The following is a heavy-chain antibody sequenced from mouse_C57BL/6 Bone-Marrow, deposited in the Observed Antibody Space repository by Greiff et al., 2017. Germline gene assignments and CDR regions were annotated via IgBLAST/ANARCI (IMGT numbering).Heavy chain of an antibody. J-gene: IGHJ1*03. CDR1: GYTFTSYT. V-gene: IGHV1-4*01. CDR2: INPSSGYT. Sequence: VQLQESGAELARPGASVKMSCKASGYTFTSYTMHWVKQRPGQGLEWIGYINPSSGYTKYNQKFKDKATLTADKSSSTAYMQLSSLTSEDSAVYYCARTGDITTVGGYFDVWGTGTTVTVSS. CDR3: ARTGDITTVGGYFDV. D-gene: IGHD1-1*01.